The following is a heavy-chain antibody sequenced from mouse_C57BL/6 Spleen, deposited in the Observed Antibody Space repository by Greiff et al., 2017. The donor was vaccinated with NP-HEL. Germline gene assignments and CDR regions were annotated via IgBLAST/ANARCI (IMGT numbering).Heavy chain of an antibody. CDR1: GYTFTSYW. CDR3: ARGRPLTTGAMDY. CDR2: IDPSDSYT. Sequence: VKLKEVGAELVMPGASVKLSCKASGYTFTSYWMHWVKQRPGQGLEWIGEIDPSDSYTNYNQKFKGKSTLTVDKSSSTAYMQLSSLTSEDSAVYYCARGRPLTTGAMDYWGQGTSVTVSS. D-gene: IGHD2-12*01. V-gene: IGHV1-69*01. J-gene: IGHJ4*01.